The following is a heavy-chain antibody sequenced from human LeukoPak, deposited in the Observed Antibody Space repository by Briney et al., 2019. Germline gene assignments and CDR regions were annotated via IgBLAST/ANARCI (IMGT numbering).Heavy chain of an antibody. CDR3: ARDGDIVVVVAAAQLTNLQYGTDV. CDR1: RFTFSSYA. V-gene: IGHV3-30-3*01. CDR2: ISYDGSNR. J-gene: IGHJ6*02. D-gene: IGHD2-15*01. Sequence: PGGSLRLSCAASRFTFSSYAMHWVRQAPGKGLEWVAVISYDGSNRYYADSVKGRFTISRDNSKNTLYLQMNSLRPEDTAVYYCARDGDIVVVVAAAQLTNLQYGTDVWGQGTTVTVSS.